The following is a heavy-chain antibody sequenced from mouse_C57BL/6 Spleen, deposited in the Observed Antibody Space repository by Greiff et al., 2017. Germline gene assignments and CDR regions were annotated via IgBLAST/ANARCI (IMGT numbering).Heavy chain of an antibody. Sequence: EVMLVESGGGLVKPGGSLKLSCAASGFTFSDYGMHWVRQAPEKGLEWVAYISSGSSTIYYADTVKGRFTISRDNAKNTLFLQMTSLRSDDTAMYYCARDGLYYAMDYWGQGTSVTVSS. J-gene: IGHJ4*01. CDR1: GFTFSDYG. CDR2: ISSGSSTI. V-gene: IGHV5-17*01. CDR3: ARDGLYYAMDY. D-gene: IGHD2-3*01.